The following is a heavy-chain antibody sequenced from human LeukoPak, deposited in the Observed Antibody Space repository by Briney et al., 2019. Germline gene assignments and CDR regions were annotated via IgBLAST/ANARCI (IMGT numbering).Heavy chain of an antibody. V-gene: IGHV3-74*01. CDR2: INADGSTT. Sequence: GGSLRLSCAASGFTFGNAWVHWIRQPPGKGLAWVSLINADGSTTAYADSVKGRFTISRDNARNTMSLQMSSLTIEDTAVHYCVVLVEPPDSDGFDVWGQGTLITVSS. J-gene: IGHJ3*01. CDR1: GFTFGNAW. D-gene: IGHD1-14*01. CDR3: VVLVEPPDSDGFDV.